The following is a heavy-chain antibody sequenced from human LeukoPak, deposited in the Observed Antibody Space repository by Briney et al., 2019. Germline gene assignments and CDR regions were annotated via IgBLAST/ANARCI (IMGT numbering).Heavy chain of an antibody. CDR1: GGSFSGYY. D-gene: IGHD3-3*01. CDR2: INHSGST. Sequence: PSETLSLTSAVHGGSFSGYYWSWIRQPPGKGLEWIGEINHSGSTNYNPSLKSRVTISVDTSKNQFSLKLSSVTAADTAVYYCARVGRGYRPGVWYWGQGTLVTVSS. V-gene: IGHV4-34*01. J-gene: IGHJ4*02. CDR3: ARVGRGYRPGVWY.